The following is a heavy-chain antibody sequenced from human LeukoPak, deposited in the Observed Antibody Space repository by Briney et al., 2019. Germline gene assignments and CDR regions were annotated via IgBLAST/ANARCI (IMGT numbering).Heavy chain of an antibody. V-gene: IGHV4-59*01. D-gene: IGHD4-23*01. CDR1: EGSISSYY. CDR3: ARDANTRGNSFDP. J-gene: IGHJ5*02. CDR2: TYYSGST. Sequence: SDTLSLTSTVSEGSISSYYWSWIQQPPGKGLEWIGYTYYSGSTNYNPSLKSRGTISIDTSKNQFSLKLSSVTAADTAVYYCARDANTRGNSFDPWGQGTLVTVSS.